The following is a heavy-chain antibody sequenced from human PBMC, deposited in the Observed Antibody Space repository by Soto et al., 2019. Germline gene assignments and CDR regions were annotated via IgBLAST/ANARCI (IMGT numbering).Heavy chain of an antibody. CDR3: TRTKSLVPAAMGGRYYYYMDV. J-gene: IGHJ6*03. CDR1: GFTFSGSA. CDR2: IRSKANSYAT. D-gene: IGHD2-2*01. Sequence: GGSLRLSCAASGFTFSGSAMHWVRQASGKGLEWVGRIRSKANSYATAYAASVKGRFTISRDDSKNTAYLQMNSLKTEDTAVYYCTRTKSLVPAAMGGRYYYYMDVWGKGTTVTVSS. V-gene: IGHV3-73*01.